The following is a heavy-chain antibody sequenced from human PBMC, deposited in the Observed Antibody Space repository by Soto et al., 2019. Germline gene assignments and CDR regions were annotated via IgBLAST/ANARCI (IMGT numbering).Heavy chain of an antibody. Sequence: ASVKVSCKASGYTFTSYDINWVRQATGQGLEWMGWMNPNSGNTGYAQKFQGRVTMTRNTSISTAYMELSSLRSEDTAVYYCARWFGGLTEYYYYMDVWGKGTTVTVSS. CDR2: MNPNSGNT. CDR1: GYTFTSYD. J-gene: IGHJ6*03. D-gene: IGHD3-10*01. V-gene: IGHV1-8*01. CDR3: ARWFGGLTEYYYYMDV.